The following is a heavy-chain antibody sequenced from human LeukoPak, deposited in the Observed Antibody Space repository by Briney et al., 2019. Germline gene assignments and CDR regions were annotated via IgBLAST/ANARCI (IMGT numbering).Heavy chain of an antibody. CDR2: IYPGGST. CDR3: ARGSMFGSADL. V-gene: IGHV3-53*01. J-gene: IGHJ5*02. CDR1: GVTVSSNY. Sequence: GGSLRLSCGVSGVTVSSNYMIWVRQAPGKGLEWLSIIYPGGSTHHADSVKGRFSISRDNSKNTLYFQMINLRADDTAVYYCARGSMFGSADLWGQGTLVTVSS. D-gene: IGHD3-3*01.